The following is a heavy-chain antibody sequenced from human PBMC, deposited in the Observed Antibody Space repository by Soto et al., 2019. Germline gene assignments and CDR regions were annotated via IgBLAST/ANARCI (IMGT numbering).Heavy chain of an antibody. Sequence: SETLSLTCTVSGGSISSGGYYWSWIRQHPGKGLEWIGYIYYSGSTYYNPSLKSRVTISVDTSKNQFSLKLSSVTAADTAVYYCARASGTSPNWFDPWGQGTLVTVSS. J-gene: IGHJ5*02. CDR1: GGSISSGGYY. V-gene: IGHV4-31*02. CDR3: ARASGTSPNWFDP. D-gene: IGHD2-2*01. CDR2: IYYSGST.